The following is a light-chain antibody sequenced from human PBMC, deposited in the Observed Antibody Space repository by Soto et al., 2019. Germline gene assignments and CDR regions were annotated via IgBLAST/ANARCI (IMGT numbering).Light chain of an antibody. J-gene: IGKJ5*01. CDR2: GAS. CDR3: QQYNNWPPIT. CDR1: QIVISN. Sequence: EIDMTRSPAALSLSPGERATLSFVAIQIVISNLALYQQKPFQAPTLLIYGASPRATGIPASFSASVSGTEFPPTISSLQSEDFAVYYCQQYNNWPPITFGQGTRLEIK. V-gene: IGKV3-15*01.